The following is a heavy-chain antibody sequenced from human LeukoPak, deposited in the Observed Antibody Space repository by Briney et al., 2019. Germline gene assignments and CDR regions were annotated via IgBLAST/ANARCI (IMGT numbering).Heavy chain of an antibody. Sequence: PSETLSLTCTVSGGSISSYYWSWVRQPPGKGLEWVGYIYYSGSTNYNPSLKSRVTISVDTSKNQFSLKLSSVTAADTAVYYCARHGPYYYDSSGLFDYWGQGTLVTVSS. D-gene: IGHD3-22*01. CDR2: IYYSGST. J-gene: IGHJ4*02. V-gene: IGHV4-59*08. CDR1: GGSISSYY. CDR3: ARHGPYYYDSSGLFDY.